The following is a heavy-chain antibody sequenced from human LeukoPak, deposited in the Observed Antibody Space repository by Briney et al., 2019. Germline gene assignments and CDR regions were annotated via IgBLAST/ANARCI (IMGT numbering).Heavy chain of an antibody. J-gene: IGHJ4*02. D-gene: IGHD5-12*01. Sequence: PGGSLRLSCAASGFNFNIYWMSWVRQAPGKGLEWVANIKQDGSDKNYVDSVKGRFTISRDNAKNSLYLQMNSLRAEDTAVYYCARRGSGYTEPIDYWGQGTLVTVSS. CDR3: ARRGSGYTEPIDY. CDR1: GFNFNIYW. V-gene: IGHV3-7*01. CDR2: IKQDGSDK.